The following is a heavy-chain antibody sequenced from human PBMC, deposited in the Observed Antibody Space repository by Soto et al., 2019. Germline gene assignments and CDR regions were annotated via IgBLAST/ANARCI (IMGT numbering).Heavy chain of an antibody. Sequence: PSETLSLTCTVSGGSISSYYWSWIRQPPGKGLEWIGYIYYSGSTNYNPSLKSRVTISVDTSKNQFSLKLSSVTAADTAVYYCARGIAVAGPGDYFDDWGQGTLVTVSS. D-gene: IGHD6-19*01. J-gene: IGHJ4*02. CDR2: IYYSGST. CDR3: ARGIAVAGPGDYFDD. CDR1: GGSISSYY. V-gene: IGHV4-59*01.